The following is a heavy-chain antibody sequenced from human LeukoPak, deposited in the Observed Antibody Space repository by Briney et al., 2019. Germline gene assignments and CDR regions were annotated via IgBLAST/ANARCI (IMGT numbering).Heavy chain of an antibody. CDR1: GFIFSNYA. J-gene: IGHJ4*02. CDR3: ASLGSTADTAFDY. D-gene: IGHD3-16*01. CDR2: IWYDGSDK. V-gene: IGHV3-33*01. Sequence: PGGSLRLSCAASGFIFSNYAMHWVRQAPGKGLEWVAVIWYDGSDKYYADSVKGRFTISRDNSKNTLYLQMNSLRAEDTAVYYCASLGSTADTAFDYWGQGTLVTVSS.